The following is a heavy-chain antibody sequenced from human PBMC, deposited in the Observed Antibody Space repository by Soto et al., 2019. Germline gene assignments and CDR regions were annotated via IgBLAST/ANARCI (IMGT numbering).Heavy chain of an antibody. V-gene: IGHV1-69*13. J-gene: IGHJ6*02. CDR1: GGPLSSYA. D-gene: IGHD3-3*01. CDR2: IIPIFGTA. CDR3: ARLVGRRFLEWLSDGMDV. Sequence: GASVKVSFQASGGPLSSYAFSLGRPAPGPGPEWMGGIIPIFGTANYAQKFQGRVTITADESTSTAYMELSSLRSEDTAVYYCARLVGRRFLEWLSDGMDVWGQGTTVTVSS.